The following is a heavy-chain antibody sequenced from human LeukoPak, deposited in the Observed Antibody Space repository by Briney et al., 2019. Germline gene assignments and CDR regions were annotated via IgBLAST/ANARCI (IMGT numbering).Heavy chain of an antibody. CDR1: EFTFSNYA. CDR2: ISGSGDST. Sequence: GGSLRLSCAASEFTFSNYAMTWVRQAPGKGLEWVSAISGSGDSTHYADSVKGRFTISRDNSKNTLYLQMNSLRAEDTAVYYCAKGCSYTSCYTSDYWGQGTLVTVSS. V-gene: IGHV3-23*01. J-gene: IGHJ4*02. CDR3: AKGCSYTSCYTSDY. D-gene: IGHD2-2*02.